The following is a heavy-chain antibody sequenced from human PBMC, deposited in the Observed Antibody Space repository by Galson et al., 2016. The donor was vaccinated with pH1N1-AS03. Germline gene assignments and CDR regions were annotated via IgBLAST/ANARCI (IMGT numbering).Heavy chain of an antibody. CDR3: ATDGGKAFDI. J-gene: IGHJ3*02. CDR1: GFTFSNAW. D-gene: IGHD3-16*01. V-gene: IGHV3-15*01. CDR2: IKSKTDGGTT. Sequence: SLRLSCAASGFTFSNAWMSWVRQAPGKGLGWVGRIKSKTDGGTTDYAAPVPGRFTISRDDSKNTLYLQMNSLKTEDTAVYYCATDGGKAFDIWGQGTMVTVSS.